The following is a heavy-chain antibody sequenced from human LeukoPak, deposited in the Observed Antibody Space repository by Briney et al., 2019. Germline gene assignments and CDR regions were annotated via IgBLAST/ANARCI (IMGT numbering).Heavy chain of an antibody. CDR3: ARDQGSGWWGLFDY. Sequence: SETLSLTCTVSGGSISSYYWSWIRQPPGKGLEWIGYIYYSGSTNYNPSLKSRVTISVDTPKNQFSLKLSSVTAADTAVYYCARDQGSGWWGLFDYWGQGTLVTVSS. J-gene: IGHJ4*02. CDR1: GGSISSYY. D-gene: IGHD6-19*01. V-gene: IGHV4-59*01. CDR2: IYYSGST.